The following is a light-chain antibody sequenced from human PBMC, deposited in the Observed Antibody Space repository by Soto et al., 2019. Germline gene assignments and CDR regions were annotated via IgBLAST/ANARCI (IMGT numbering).Light chain of an antibody. CDR2: AAS. CDR3: QQYNIRPPYT. V-gene: IGKV3-15*01. CDR1: QSISSN. J-gene: IGKJ2*01. Sequence: EIVMTQSPATLSVSPGERVTLSCRASQSISSNLAWYQQKPGQAPRLLIYAASTRAPGVPARFSGSGSGTDFTLPISSLQSEDYAVYYCQQYNIRPPYTFGQGTKLEIK.